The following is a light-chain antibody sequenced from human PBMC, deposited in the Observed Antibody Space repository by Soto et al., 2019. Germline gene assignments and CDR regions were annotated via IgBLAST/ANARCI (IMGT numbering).Light chain of an antibody. Sequence: DIVLTQSPATLPLSPGERATLSCRASQSISNHLAWYHKKPGQAPRLLIYDASNRATGIPARFSGSGSGTDFTLTISSLEPEDFAVYYRLETCGQGTKLVSK. CDR2: DAS. V-gene: IGKV3-11*01. CDR1: QSISNH. CDR3: LET. J-gene: IGKJ2*01.